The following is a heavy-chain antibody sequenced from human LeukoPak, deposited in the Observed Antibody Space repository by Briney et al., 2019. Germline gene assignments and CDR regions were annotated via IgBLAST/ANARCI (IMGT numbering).Heavy chain of an antibody. CDR1: GYTFTGYY. CDR2: INPNSGGT. D-gene: IGHD2-8*01. J-gene: IGHJ4*02. CDR3: AKARVSGSASSDY. V-gene: IGHV1-2*06. Sequence: GASVKVPCKASGYTFTGYYMQWVRQAPGQGLEWMGRINPNSGGTSFAPMFQGRVTLTRDTSISTAYMELSRLIHDDTAVYYCAKARVSGSASSDYWGQGTLVTVSS.